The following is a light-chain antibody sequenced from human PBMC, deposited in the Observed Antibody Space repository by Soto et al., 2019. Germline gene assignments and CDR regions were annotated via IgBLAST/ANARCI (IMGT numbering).Light chain of an antibody. J-gene: IGKJ5*01. CDR2: AAS. CDR3: KQLNSFPIT. V-gene: IGKV1-9*01. Sequence: DIQMTQSPSSLSASVGDRVTITCRASQSISSYLNWYQQKPGRAHKLLIYAASTLQSGVHSRFSGSGSGTEFTLTITSLQPEDFATYYCKQLNSFPITFGQGTRLEIK. CDR1: QSISSY.